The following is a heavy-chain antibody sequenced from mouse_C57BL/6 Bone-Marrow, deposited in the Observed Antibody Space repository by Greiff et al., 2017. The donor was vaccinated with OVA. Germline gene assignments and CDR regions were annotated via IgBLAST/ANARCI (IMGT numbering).Heavy chain of an antibody. D-gene: IGHD1-1*01. V-gene: IGHV1-69*01. CDR2: IDPSDSYT. J-gene: IGHJ4*01. CDR1: GYTFTSYW. CDR3: AAVVASYYAMDY. Sequence: VQLQQSGAELVMPGASVKLSCKASGYTFTSYWMHWVKQRPGQGLEWIGEIDPSDSYTNYNQKFKGKSTLTVDKSSSTAYMQLSSLTSEDSAVYYCAAVVASYYAMDYWGQGTSVTVSS.